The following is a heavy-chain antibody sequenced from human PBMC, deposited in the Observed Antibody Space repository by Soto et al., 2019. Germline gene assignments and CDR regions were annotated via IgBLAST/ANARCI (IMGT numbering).Heavy chain of an antibody. Sequence: EVQLVESGGGLVQPGGSLRLSCAASGFTFSSYSMHWVRQAPGKGLEWVSYITSGSSTIYYADSVKGRFTISRDNAKNSLYLQMNSLRVEDTAVYYCARDSYGLGDYWGQATLVTVSS. V-gene: IGHV3-48*04. D-gene: IGHD3-16*01. CDR3: ARDSYGLGDY. CDR2: ITSGSSTI. CDR1: GFTFSSYS. J-gene: IGHJ4*02.